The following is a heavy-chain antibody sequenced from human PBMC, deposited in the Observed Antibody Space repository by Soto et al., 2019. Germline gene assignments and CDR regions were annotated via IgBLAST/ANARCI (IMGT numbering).Heavy chain of an antibody. Sequence: SVKVSCKASGGTFSSYAISWVRQAPGQGLEWMGGIIPIFGTANYAQKFQGRVTITADESTSTAYMELCSLRSEDTAVYYCATVISMRTVSSYSYYYGMDVLGQGTTFTVSS. J-gene: IGHJ6*02. CDR2: IIPIFGTA. CDR1: GGTFSSYA. D-gene: IGHD4-4*01. CDR3: ATVISMRTVSSYSYYYGMDV. V-gene: IGHV1-69*13.